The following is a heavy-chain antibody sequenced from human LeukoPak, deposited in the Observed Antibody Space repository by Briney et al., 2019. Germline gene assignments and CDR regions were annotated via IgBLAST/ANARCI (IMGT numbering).Heavy chain of an antibody. D-gene: IGHD6-13*01. J-gene: IGHJ4*02. CDR1: GFTLSSYS. CDR3: ARDHRYTSSWLIDY. Sequence: GGSLRLSCAASGFTLSSYSMNWVRQAPGKGLEWVSYISSSSSTIYYADSVKGRFTISRDNAKNSLYLQMNSLRAEDTAVYYCARDHRYTSSWLIDYWGQGTLVTVSS. V-gene: IGHV3-48*01. CDR2: ISSSSSTI.